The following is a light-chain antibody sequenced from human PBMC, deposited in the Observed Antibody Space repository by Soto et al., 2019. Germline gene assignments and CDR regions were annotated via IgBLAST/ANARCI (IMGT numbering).Light chain of an antibody. CDR2: EVS. Sequence: QSLLTQPSCWSGSPGQSITISGTGTSSDVGGYNYVSWYQQHPGKAPKLMIYEVSNLPSGVSDRFSGSKSGNTAYLTIAGLEAEDEADYYCSSYTSSSTISVYGTGTKVTV. V-gene: IGLV2-14*01. CDR3: SSYTSSSTISV. CDR1: SSDVGGYNY. J-gene: IGLJ1*01.